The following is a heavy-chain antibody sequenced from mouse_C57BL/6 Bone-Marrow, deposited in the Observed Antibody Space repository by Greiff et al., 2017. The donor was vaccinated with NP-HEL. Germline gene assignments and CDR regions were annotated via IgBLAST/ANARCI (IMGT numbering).Heavy chain of an antibody. Sequence: VKLQQSGAELVRPGTSVKLSCKASGYTFTSYWMHWVKQRPGQGLEWIGVIDPSDSYTNYNQKFKGKATLTVDTSSSTAYMQLSSLTSEDSAVYYCARGDYWYFDVGGTGTTVTVSS. CDR1: GYTFTSYW. CDR2: IDPSDSYT. CDR3: ARGDYWYFDV. J-gene: IGHJ1*03. V-gene: IGHV1-59*01.